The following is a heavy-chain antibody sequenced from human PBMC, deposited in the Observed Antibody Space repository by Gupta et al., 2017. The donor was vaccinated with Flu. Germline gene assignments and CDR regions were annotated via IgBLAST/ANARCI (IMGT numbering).Heavy chain of an antibody. CDR3: ARGVKWLIKYNWFDP. D-gene: IGHD6-19*01. V-gene: IGHV4-4*02. J-gene: IGHJ5*02. Sequence: QVQLQESGPGLVKPSETLSLTCAVSGVSISSSNWWSWVRQPPGKGLEWIGEIYHSGSTNYNPSLKSRVTISVDKSTSKNRFSLKLTSVTAADTAVYYCARGVKWLIKYNWFDPWGQGTLVTVSS. CDR1: GVSISSSNW. CDR2: IYHSGST.